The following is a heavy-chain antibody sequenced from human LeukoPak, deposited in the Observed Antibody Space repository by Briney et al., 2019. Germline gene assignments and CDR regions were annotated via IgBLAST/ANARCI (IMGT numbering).Heavy chain of an antibody. Sequence: SQTLSLTCTVSGDSISSGNSYWTWIRQPPGKGLEWIGYIYYTGSTSYNPPLKSRVTISVDTSKNQFSLKLSSVTAADTAVYYCARGDEDFWSGHQYFQHWGQGTLVTVSS. D-gene: IGHD3-3*01. J-gene: IGHJ1*01. CDR1: GDSISSGNSY. CDR3: ARGDEDFWSGHQYFQH. CDR2: IYYTGST. V-gene: IGHV4-30-4*08.